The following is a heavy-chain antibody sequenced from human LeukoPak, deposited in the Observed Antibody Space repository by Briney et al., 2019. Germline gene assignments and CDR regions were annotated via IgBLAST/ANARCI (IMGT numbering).Heavy chain of an antibody. CDR3: AKLRADHDAFDI. CDR1: GFTFGNYA. Sequence: GGSLRLSCPAPGFTFGNYAMSGVRQAQGKGLGWVSGISGSGGSTYYADSVKGRFTISRDNSKNTPYLQMNSLRAEDTAVYYCAKLRADHDAFDIWGQETMVTVSS. CDR2: ISGSGGST. J-gene: IGHJ3*02. V-gene: IGHV3-23*01.